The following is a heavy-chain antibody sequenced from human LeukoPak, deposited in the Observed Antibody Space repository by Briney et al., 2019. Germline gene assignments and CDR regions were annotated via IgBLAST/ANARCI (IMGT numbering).Heavy chain of an antibody. CDR1: GFTFSDYY. D-gene: IGHD3-3*01. Sequence: AGGSLRLSCAASGFTFSDYYMSWIRQAPGKGLEWVSYISSSGSTIYYADSVKGRFTISRDNAKNSLYLQMNSLRAEDTAVYYCAKATMYYDFWSGYYTGWPNGYGMDVWGQGTTVTVSS. CDR3: AKATMYYDFWSGYYTGWPNGYGMDV. CDR2: ISSSGSTI. V-gene: IGHV3-11*01. J-gene: IGHJ6*02.